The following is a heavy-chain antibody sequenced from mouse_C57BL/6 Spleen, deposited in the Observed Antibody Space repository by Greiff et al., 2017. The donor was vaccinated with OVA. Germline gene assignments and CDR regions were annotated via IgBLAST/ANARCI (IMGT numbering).Heavy chain of an antibody. V-gene: IGHV1-7*01. D-gene: IGHD3-1*01. CDR2: INPSSGYT. CDR3: AREERATPVVPAMDY. J-gene: IGHJ4*01. CDR1: GYTFTSYW. Sequence: QVHVKQSGAELAKPGASVKLSCKASGYTFTSYWMHWVKQRPGQGLEWIGYINPSSGYTKYNQKFKDKATLTADKSSSTAYMQLSSLTYEDSAVYYCAREERATPVVPAMDYWGQGTSVTVSS.